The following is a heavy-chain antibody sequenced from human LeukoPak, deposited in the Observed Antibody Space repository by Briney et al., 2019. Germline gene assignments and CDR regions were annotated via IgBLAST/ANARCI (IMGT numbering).Heavy chain of an antibody. CDR3: ARSSVGARRRIDY. Sequence: SVNASPALSVYTPTRLVITTGPRAARPQRECMGWMNPNSGNTGYAQKFQGRVTMTRSTSINTAYMELNSLTSEDTAVYYCARSSVGARRRIDYWGQGSLVTVSS. CDR2: MNPNSGNT. D-gene: IGHD1-26*01. V-gene: IGHV1-8*01. J-gene: IGHJ4*02. CDR1: VYTPTRLV.